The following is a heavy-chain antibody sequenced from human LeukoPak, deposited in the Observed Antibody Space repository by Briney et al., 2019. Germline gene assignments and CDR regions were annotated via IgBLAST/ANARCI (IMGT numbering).Heavy chain of an antibody. J-gene: IGHJ6*02. V-gene: IGHV1-69*13. Sequence: ASVKVSCMASGGTFSSYAISWVRQAPGQGLEWMGGIIPIFGTANYAQKFQGRVTITADGSTSTAYMELGSLRSEDTAVYYCARDGYSYGYYYYGMDVWGQGTTVTVSS. D-gene: IGHD5-18*01. CDR2: IIPIFGTA. CDR3: ARDGYSYGYYYYGMDV. CDR1: GGTFSSYA.